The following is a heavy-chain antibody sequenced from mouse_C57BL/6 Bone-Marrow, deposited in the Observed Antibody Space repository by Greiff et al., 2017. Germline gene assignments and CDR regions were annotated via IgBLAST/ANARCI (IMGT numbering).Heavy chain of an antibody. CDR1: GFSLTSYA. CDR3: ASYSNSSPCDF. D-gene: IGHD2-5*01. CDR2: IWTGGGT. J-gene: IGHJ1*03. V-gene: IGHV2-9-1*01. Sequence: QVQLKEPGPGLVAPSQSLSITCTVSGFSLTSYAISWVRQPPGKGLEWLGVIWTGGGTTYNSALKSRLSISKDNSTCQVFLIMNSLQTDDTAKYYGASYSNSSPCDFWGTGTTVTVSS.